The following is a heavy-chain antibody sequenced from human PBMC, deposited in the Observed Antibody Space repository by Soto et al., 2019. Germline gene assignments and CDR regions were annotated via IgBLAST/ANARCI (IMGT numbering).Heavy chain of an antibody. CDR1: GFTFSNYF. CDR2: ISYDGTNK. Sequence: XGSLRLTFSASGFTFSNYFMHWVRQAPGKGLEWVAVISYDGTNKYYADSVRGRFTISRDNSKNTLFLQMNSLRPEDTAVYYCAKDQYQLIRRCYGLDVWGQGTTVTVSS. D-gene: IGHD2-2*01. CDR3: AKDQYQLIRRCYGLDV. J-gene: IGHJ6*02. V-gene: IGHV3-30*18.